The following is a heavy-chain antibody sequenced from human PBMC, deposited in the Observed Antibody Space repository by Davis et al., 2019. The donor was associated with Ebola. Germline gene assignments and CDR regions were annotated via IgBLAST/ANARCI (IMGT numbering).Heavy chain of an antibody. CDR2: IIPILGIA. CDR1: GGTFSSYA. J-gene: IGHJ6*02. Sequence: SVKVSCKASGGTFSSYAISWVRQAPGQGLEWMGRIIPILGIANYAQKFQGRVTITADKSTSTAYMELSSLRSEDTAVYFCTGGQGVTYYYGMDVWGQGTTVTVSS. V-gene: IGHV1-69*04. D-gene: IGHD2-8*02. CDR3: TGGQGVTYYYGMDV.